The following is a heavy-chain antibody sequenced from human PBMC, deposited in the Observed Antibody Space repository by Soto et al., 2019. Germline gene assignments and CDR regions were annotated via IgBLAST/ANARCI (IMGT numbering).Heavy chain of an antibody. Sequence: QVQLVQSGAEVKTPGSSVKVSCEASGGTFSSYSINWVRQAPRQGLEWMGRLIPMFGTTDYAQRFQGRVTFTADESTSTASMEVTNLTSEDTAVYYCARAVVLTFSRFYDVDVWGQGTTVTVSS. CDR1: GGTFSSYS. CDR3: ARAVVLTFSRFYDVDV. D-gene: IGHD2-2*01. V-gene: IGHV1-69*18. CDR2: LIPMFGTT. J-gene: IGHJ6*02.